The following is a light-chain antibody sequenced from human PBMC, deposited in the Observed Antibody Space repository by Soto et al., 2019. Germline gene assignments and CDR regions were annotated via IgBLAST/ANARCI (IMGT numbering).Light chain of an antibody. V-gene: IGKV4-1*01. CDR1: QSVLYSSNNKND. CDR2: WAS. J-gene: IGKJ2*01. CDR3: HQYYSPPYT. Sequence: DIVMTQSPDSLAVSLGERATINCKSSQSVLYSSNNKNDLGWYQQKPGQPPKLLIYWASTRESGVPDRFSGSGSGTAFTLTINRLQAEDVAVYYCHQYYSPPYTFGQGTKLEI.